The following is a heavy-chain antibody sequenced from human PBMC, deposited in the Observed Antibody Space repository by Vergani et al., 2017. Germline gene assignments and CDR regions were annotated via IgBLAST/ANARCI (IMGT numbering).Heavy chain of an antibody. CDR2: IIPIFGTA. V-gene: IGHV1-69*06. Sequence: QVQLVQSGAEVKKPGASVKVSCKASGYTFTSYGISWVRQAPGQGLEWMGGIIPIFGTANYAQKFQGRVTITADKSTSTAYMELSSLRSEDTAVYYCASPRGRFLEWLLDYWGQGTLVTVSS. CDR1: GYTFTSYG. CDR3: ASPRGRFLEWLLDY. D-gene: IGHD3-3*01. J-gene: IGHJ4*02.